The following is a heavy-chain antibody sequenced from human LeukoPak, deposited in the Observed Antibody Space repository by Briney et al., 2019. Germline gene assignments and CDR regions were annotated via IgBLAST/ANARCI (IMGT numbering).Heavy chain of an antibody. CDR3: ARDQGPYGGRYFDWFRPPPFDY. CDR2: IYYSGST. J-gene: IGHJ4*02. V-gene: IGHV4-59*01. Sequence: PSETLSLTCTVSGGSISSCYWSWIRQPPGKGLEWIGYIYYSGSTNYNPSLKSRVTISVDTPKNQFSLKLSSVTAADTAVYYCARDQGPYGGRYFDWFRPPPFDYWGQGTLVTVSS. CDR1: GGSISSCY. D-gene: IGHD3-9*01.